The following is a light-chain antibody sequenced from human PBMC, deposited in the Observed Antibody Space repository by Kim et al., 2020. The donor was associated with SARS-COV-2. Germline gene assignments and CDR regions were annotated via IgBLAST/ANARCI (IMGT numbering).Light chain of an antibody. Sequence: ASVGDRVTITCRASQAISTALAWYQQKPGKPPKILIYDASTLKSGVPSRFSGSGSGTDFTLTISSLQPEDLAVYYCQQYYSTQITFGQGTRLEIK. J-gene: IGKJ5*01. CDR3: QQYYSTQIT. V-gene: IGKV1-13*02. CDR1: QAISTA. CDR2: DAS.